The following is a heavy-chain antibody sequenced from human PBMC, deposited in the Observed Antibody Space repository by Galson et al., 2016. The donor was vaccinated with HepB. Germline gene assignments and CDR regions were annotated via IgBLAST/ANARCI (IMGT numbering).Heavy chain of an antibody. CDR1: GLTFSSYW. Sequence: SLRLSCAASGLTFSSYWMHWARQAPGKGLVWVSRINSDGSSTSYADSVKGRFTISRDNAKNTLYLQMNSLRAEDTAVYYCARRMATITSFDYWGQGTLVTVSS. CDR2: INSDGSST. CDR3: ARRMATITSFDY. J-gene: IGHJ4*02. D-gene: IGHD5-24*01. V-gene: IGHV3-74*01.